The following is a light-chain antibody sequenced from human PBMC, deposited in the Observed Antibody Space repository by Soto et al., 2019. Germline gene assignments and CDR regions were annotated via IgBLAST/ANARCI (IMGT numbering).Light chain of an antibody. CDR2: EVS. CDR1: SRDVGGYDC. J-gene: IGLJ1*01. V-gene: IGLV2-8*01. Sequence: SALTQPPSASGSPGQSVTISCTGTSRDVGGYDCVSWYQQHPGKAPKLMMYEVSKRPSGVPDRFSGSKSGNTASLTVSGLQPEDEADYYCSSYAGINILYVFGTGTKLTVL. CDR3: SSYAGINILYV.